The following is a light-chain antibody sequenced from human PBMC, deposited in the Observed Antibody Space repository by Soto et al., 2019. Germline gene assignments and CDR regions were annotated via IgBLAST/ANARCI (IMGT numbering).Light chain of an antibody. CDR1: QSISSY. V-gene: IGKV1-39*01. CDR3: QQYNSYWT. CDR2: ATS. J-gene: IGKJ1*01. Sequence: DIQMTQSPSSLSASVGDRVTITCRASQSISSYLNWYQQKSGKAPKLLIYATSSLQSGVPSRFSGSGSGTEFTLTINNLQPEDFATYYCQQYNSYWTFGQGTKVDIK.